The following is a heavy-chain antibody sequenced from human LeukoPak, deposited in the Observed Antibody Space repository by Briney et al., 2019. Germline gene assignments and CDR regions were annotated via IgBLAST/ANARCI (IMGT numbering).Heavy chain of an antibody. D-gene: IGHD1-26*01. CDR1: GFTFDDYA. Sequence: PGGSLRLSCAASGFTFDDYAMHWVRQAPGKGLEWVSGISWNSGSIGYADSVKGRFTISRDNAKNSLYLQMNSLRTDDTAVYYCARFDLSGSYSFWGQGTLVTVSS. J-gene: IGHJ4*02. CDR2: ISWNSGSI. V-gene: IGHV3-9*01. CDR3: ARFDLSGSYSF.